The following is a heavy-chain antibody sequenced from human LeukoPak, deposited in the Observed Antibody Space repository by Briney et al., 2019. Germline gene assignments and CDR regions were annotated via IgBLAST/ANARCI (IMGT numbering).Heavy chain of an antibody. CDR2: IWYDGSNK. J-gene: IGHJ4*02. CDR3: ARAQRQPVPMTTVGGEYFDY. V-gene: IGHV3-33*01. D-gene: IGHD4-23*01. CDR1: GFTFSSYG. Sequence: GGSLRLSCAASGFTFSSYGMHWVRQAPGKGLEWVAVIWYDGSNKYYADSVKGRFTISRDNSKNTLYLQMNSLRAEDTAVYYCARAQRQPVPMTTVGGEYFDYWGQGTLVTVSS.